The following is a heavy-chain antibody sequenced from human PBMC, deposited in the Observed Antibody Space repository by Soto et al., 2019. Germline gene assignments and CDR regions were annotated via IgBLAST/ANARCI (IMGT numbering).Heavy chain of an antibody. D-gene: IGHD4-17*01. CDR2: ISGSGGST. J-gene: IGHJ4*02. Sequence: GGSLRLSCAASGFTFSSCAMGWVRQAPGKGLEWVSAISGSGGSTYYADSVKGRFTISRDNSKNTLYLQMSSLRAEDTAVYYCARDRYSTVTHFDYWGQGTLVTVSS. CDR1: GFTFSSCA. V-gene: IGHV3-23*01. CDR3: ARDRYSTVTHFDY.